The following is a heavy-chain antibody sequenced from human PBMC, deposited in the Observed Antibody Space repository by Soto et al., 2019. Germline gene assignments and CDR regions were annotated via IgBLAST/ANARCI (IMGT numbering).Heavy chain of an antibody. CDR1: GYTFTTHY. CDR2: INPSGGST. Sequence: ASVKVSCKASGYTFTTHYIHWVRQAPGQGLEWMGIINPSGGSTSYAQKLQGRVTMTRDTSTSTVYMELSSLRSEDTAVYYCARDEIAAAGMCYWGQGTLVTVSS. J-gene: IGHJ4*02. D-gene: IGHD6-13*01. V-gene: IGHV1-46*01. CDR3: ARDEIAAAGMCY.